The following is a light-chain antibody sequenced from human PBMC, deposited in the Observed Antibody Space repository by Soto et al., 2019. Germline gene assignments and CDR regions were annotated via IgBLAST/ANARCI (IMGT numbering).Light chain of an antibody. Sequence: QSVLTQPAPVSGSPGQSITISCTGTSSDVAGYNYVSWYQHHPGKAPKLMIYEVNNRPSGVSNHCSGSKSGNTASLTISGLQAEDEADYYCCSYTSSSTYFFGTGTKVTV. CDR3: CSYTSSSTYF. V-gene: IGLV2-14*01. CDR1: SSDVAGYNY. CDR2: EVN. J-gene: IGLJ1*01.